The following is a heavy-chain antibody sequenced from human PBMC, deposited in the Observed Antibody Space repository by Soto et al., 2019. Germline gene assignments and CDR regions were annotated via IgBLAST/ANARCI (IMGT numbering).Heavy chain of an antibody. J-gene: IGHJ4*02. CDR3: AASTFQSGVSGYFHLDH. Sequence: QVHLVQSGTEVKKPGSSVKVSCKSSADTFSNQAFSWVRQAPGQGLEWMGGIIPLFDSASYAQRSHDRVTVTADKFPHTVYMELRSLTSEDTAVYYCAASTFQSGVSGYFHLDHWGQGTLVTVSS. CDR1: ADTFSNQA. V-gene: IGHV1-69*06. D-gene: IGHD3-3*01. CDR2: IIPLFDSA.